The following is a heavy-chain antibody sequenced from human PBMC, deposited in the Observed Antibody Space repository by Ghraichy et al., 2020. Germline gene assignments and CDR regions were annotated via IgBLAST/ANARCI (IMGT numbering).Heavy chain of an antibody. D-gene: IGHD1-26*01. J-gene: IGHJ1*01. Sequence: GGSLRLSCAASGFTFSSYAMSWVRQAPGKGLEWVSAISGSGGSTYYADSVKGRFTISRDNSKNTLYLQMNSLRAEDTAVYYCAKGSSGSPWPEYFQHWGQGTLVTVSS. CDR1: GFTFSSYA. CDR2: ISGSGGST. CDR3: AKGSSGSPWPEYFQH. V-gene: IGHV3-23*01.